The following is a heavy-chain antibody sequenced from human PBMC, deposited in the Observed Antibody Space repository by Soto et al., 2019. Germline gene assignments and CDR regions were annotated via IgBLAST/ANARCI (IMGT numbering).Heavy chain of an antibody. CDR3: AKDAITMVRGANNWFDP. CDR2: ISGGGIST. J-gene: IGHJ5*02. CDR1: GFTFSSYA. V-gene: IGHV3-23*01. Sequence: EVQLLESGGGLVQPGGSLTLSCAASGFTFSSYAMTWVRQAPGKGLEWVSAISGGGISTYYADFVRGRFTISRDNSRNKLYLQMNRLRAEDTAVYYCAKDAITMVRGANNWFDPWGQGTLVTVSS. D-gene: IGHD3-10*01.